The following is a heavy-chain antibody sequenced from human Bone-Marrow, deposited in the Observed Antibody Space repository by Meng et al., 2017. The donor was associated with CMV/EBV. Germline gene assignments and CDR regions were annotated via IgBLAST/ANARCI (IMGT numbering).Heavy chain of an antibody. D-gene: IGHD2-2*01. V-gene: IGHV1-69*02. CDR3: ARLGYCSSTSCQDY. CDR2: IIPILGIA. CDR1: GGTFSSYT. J-gene: IGHJ4*02. Sequence: SVKVSCKASGGTFSSYTISWVRQAPGQGLEWMGRIIPILGIANYAQKFQGRVTITADKSTSTAYVELSSLRSEDTAVYYCARLGYCSSTSCQDYWGQGTLVTVSS.